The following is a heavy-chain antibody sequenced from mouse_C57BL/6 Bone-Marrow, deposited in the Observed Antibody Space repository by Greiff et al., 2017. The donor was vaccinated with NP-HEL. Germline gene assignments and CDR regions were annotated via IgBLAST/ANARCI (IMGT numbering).Heavy chain of an antibody. Sequence: EVQLQQSVAELVRPGASVTLSCTASGFNIKNTYMHWVKQRPEQGLEWIGRIDPANGNTKYAPKVQGKATITADTSSNTAYLQLSSLTSEDTAIYYCARTTVVDYYAMDYWGQGTSVTVSS. CDR1: GFNIKNTY. D-gene: IGHD1-1*01. CDR2: IDPANGNT. V-gene: IGHV14-3*01. CDR3: ARTTVVDYYAMDY. J-gene: IGHJ4*01.